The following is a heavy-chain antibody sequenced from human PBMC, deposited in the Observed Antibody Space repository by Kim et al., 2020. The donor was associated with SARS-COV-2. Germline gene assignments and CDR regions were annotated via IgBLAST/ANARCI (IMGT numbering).Heavy chain of an antibody. CDR3: ARDLMVSTRGFDY. V-gene: IGHV3-7*03. J-gene: IGHJ4*02. Sequence: VDSVKGRLTISRDNAKNSLYLKMNSLGADATAFYYCARDLMVSTRGFDYWGQGTLVTVSS. D-gene: IGHD2-8*02.